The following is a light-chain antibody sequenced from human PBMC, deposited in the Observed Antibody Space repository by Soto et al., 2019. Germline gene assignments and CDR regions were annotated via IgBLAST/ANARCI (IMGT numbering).Light chain of an antibody. CDR2: EDT. CDR3: CSYAGSYTLI. Sequence: QSVLTQPASVSGSPGQSITISCTGTSSDVGGYNYVSWYQQHPGKAPKLMIYEDTKRPSGVSSRFSGSKSGNTASLTISGLQAEDAADYYCCSYAGSYTLIFGGGTKVTVL. V-gene: IGLV2-14*01. CDR1: SSDVGGYNY. J-gene: IGLJ2*01.